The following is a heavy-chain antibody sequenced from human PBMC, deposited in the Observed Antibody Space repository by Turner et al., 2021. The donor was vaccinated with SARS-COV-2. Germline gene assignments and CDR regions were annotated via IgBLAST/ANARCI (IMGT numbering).Heavy chain of an antibody. CDR1: GGTFSSYD. Sequence: QVQLVQSGAEVKKPGSSVKVSCKASGGTFSSYDISWVRQAPGQGLEWMGGIIPIFGTANDAQKFQGRVTITADESTSTAYMELSSLRSEDTAVYYCARVPQYCSSSSCPSNWFDPWGQGTLVTVSS. CDR3: ARVPQYCSSSSCPSNWFDP. J-gene: IGHJ5*02. V-gene: IGHV1-69*01. CDR2: IIPIFGTA. D-gene: IGHD2-2*01.